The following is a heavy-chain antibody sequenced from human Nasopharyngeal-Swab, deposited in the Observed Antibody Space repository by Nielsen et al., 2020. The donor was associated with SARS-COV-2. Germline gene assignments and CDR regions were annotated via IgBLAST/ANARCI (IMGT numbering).Heavy chain of an antibody. Sequence: GGSLRLSCAASGFTVSSNYMSWVRQAPGKGLEWVSVIYSGGSTYYADSVKGRFTISRDNSKNTLYLQMNSLKTEDTAVYYCTTQTLITIFGVVIIGPDYWGQGTLVTVSS. J-gene: IGHJ4*02. V-gene: IGHV3-66*04. CDR1: GFTVSSNY. CDR2: IYSGGST. CDR3: TTQTLITIFGVVIIGPDY. D-gene: IGHD3-3*01.